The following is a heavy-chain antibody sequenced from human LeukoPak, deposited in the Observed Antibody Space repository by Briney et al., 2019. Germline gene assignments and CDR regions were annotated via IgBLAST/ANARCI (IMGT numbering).Heavy chain of an antibody. D-gene: IGHD3-22*01. CDR1: GGSIHSY. CDR3: ARDRYYYDSSVRYFDY. Sequence: SETLSLTCTVSGGSIHSYWSWIRQPAGKGLEWIGRIHTSGSTNYSPSLKSRVTMSVDTSKNQFSLKLSSVTAADTAVYYCARDRYYYDSSVRYFDYWGQGTLVTVSS. J-gene: IGHJ4*02. CDR2: IHTSGST. V-gene: IGHV4-4*07.